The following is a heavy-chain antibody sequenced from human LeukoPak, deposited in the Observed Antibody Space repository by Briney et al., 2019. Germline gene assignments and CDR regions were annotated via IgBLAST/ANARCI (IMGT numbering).Heavy chain of an antibody. D-gene: IGHD2-2*01. V-gene: IGHV3-74*01. J-gene: IGHJ4*02. CDR3: ARFAWVPPAHFDY. CDR1: GFTFNNYW. CDR2: INIDGTNT. Sequence: PGGSLRPSCAASGFTFNNYWMHWVRQAPGKGLVWVSHINIDGTNTKYADSVKGRFTISRDNAKNTLYLQMNSLRAEDTAVYYCARFAWVPPAHFDYWGQGSLVTVSS.